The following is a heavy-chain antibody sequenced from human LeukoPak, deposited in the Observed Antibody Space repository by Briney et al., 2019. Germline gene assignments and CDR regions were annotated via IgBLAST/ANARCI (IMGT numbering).Heavy chain of an antibody. D-gene: IGHD3-22*01. CDR1: GFTFNIYA. V-gene: IGHV3-23*01. Sequence: PGGSLRLSCAASGFTFNIYAMSWVRQAPGRGREGVSSITSSGAGTFYADSVKDRFTISRDNSKNTLYLQMSRLRAEDTAVYYCAKDRPNYHESNGHYYRPNGDYWGQGTLVTVSS. CDR3: AKDRPNYHESNGHYYRPNGDY. CDR2: ITSSGAGT. J-gene: IGHJ4*02.